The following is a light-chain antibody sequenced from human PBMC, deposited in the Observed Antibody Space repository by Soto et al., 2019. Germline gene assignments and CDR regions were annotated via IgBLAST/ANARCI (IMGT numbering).Light chain of an antibody. J-gene: IGKJ1*01. CDR1: QTISSW. V-gene: IGKV1-5*03. CDR2: KAS. CDR3: QHYNSYSEA. Sequence: DIQMTQSRSTLSGSVGDRVTITCRASQTISSWLAWYQQKPGKAPKLLIYKASTLKSGVPSRFSGSGSGTEFTHTISSLQPDDFATYYCQHYNSYSEAFGQGTKVDIK.